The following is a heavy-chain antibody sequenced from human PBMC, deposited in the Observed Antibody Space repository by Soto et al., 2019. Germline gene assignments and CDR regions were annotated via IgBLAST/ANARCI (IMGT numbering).Heavy chain of an antibody. Sequence: QVQLVQSGAEVKRPGASVKVSCKASGYTFTTYYLHWVRQAPGQGLEWVAWLNPNSGGTNYAPKFQGRVTVTRDTSINTAYMEMSRLRSDDTAVYYCATSRPGVVVDYDGMDVWGQGTTVSVSS. CDR2: LNPNSGGT. V-gene: IGHV1-2*02. CDR3: ATSRPGVVVDYDGMDV. D-gene: IGHD2-15*01. J-gene: IGHJ6*02. CDR1: GYTFTTYY.